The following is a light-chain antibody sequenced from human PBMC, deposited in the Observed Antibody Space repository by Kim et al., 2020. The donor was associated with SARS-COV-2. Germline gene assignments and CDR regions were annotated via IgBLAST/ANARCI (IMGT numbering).Light chain of an antibody. V-gene: IGKV1-33*01. Sequence: ASVADRVTITCQAGRDISSYLTWYQQRPGRAPRLLVYGALNLQTGVPSRFSATASETVFTLTITNLQPEDFATYYCQQSHSVPYTFGRGTKVDIK. CDR1: RDISSY. CDR2: GAL. CDR3: QQSHSVPYT. J-gene: IGKJ2*01.